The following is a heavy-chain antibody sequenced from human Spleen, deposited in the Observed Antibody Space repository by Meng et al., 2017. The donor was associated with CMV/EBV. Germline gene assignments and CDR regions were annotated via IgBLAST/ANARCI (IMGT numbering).Heavy chain of an antibody. V-gene: IGHV4-31*03. CDR2: IYYSGNT. CDR1: GGSIRSDGYY. Sequence: SETLSLTCSVSGGSIRSDGYYWTWIRQHPGKGLEWIGHIYYSGNTYYNSSLKNRLTISVDTYKDQFSLTLSSVTAADTAVYYCARGRGGIEYSSSSRTYYYGLNVWGQGTTVTVSS. CDR3: ARGRGGIEYSSSSRTYYYGLNV. J-gene: IGHJ6*02. D-gene: IGHD6-6*01.